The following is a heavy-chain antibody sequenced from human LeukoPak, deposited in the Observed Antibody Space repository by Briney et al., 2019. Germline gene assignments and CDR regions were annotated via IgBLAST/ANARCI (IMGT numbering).Heavy chain of an antibody. V-gene: IGHV3-9*01. CDR3: AKALAVGTSPRVHAFGL. CDR1: GFTFSDYA. D-gene: IGHD1/OR15-1a*01. CDR2: SSWNSGTI. Sequence: TGGSLCPSCAASGFTFSDYAMHWVRQVPGKGLEWVGGSSWNSGTIAYGESVKGRATISRDNARNSLYLEVNSLRVEDTALYYCAKALAVGTSPRVHAFGLWG. J-gene: IGHJ3*01.